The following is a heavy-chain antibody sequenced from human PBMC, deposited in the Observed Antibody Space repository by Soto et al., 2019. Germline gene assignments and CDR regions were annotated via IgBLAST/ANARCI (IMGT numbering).Heavy chain of an antibody. CDR3: ARGEFEYYYDSSGYPHYFDY. CDR2: INPNSGGT. D-gene: IGHD3-22*01. Sequence: ASVKVSCKASGYTFTNYAMHWARQAPGQGLEWMGWINPNSGGTNYAQKFQGWVTMTRDTSISTAYMELSRLRSDDTAVYYCARGEFEYYYDSSGYPHYFDYWGQGTLVTVS. CDR1: GYTFTNYA. V-gene: IGHV1-2*04. J-gene: IGHJ4*02.